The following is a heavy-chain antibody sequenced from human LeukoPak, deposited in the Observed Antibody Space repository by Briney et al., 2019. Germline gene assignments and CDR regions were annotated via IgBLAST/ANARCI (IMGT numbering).Heavy chain of an antibody. CDR3: ARDLLGFEPGDY. V-gene: IGHV3-48*04. CDR1: GFTFSSYN. J-gene: IGHJ4*02. CDR2: ISSSGSTI. Sequence: GGSLRLSCAASGFTFSSYNMNWVRQAPGKGLEWVSYISSSGSTIYYADSVKGRFTISRDNAKNSLYLQMNSLRAEDTAVYYCARDLLGFEPGDYWGQGTLVTVSS. D-gene: IGHD3-10*01.